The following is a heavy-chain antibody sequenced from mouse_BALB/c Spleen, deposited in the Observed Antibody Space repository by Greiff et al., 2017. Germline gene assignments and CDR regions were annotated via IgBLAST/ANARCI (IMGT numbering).Heavy chain of an antibody. CDR1: GFTFSSFG. V-gene: IGHV5-17*02. J-gene: IGHJ3*01. Sequence: EVKLMESGGGLVQPGGSRKLSCAASGFTFSSFGMHWVRQAPEKGLEWVAYISSGSSTIYYADTVKGRVTISRDNPKNTLFLQMTSLRSEDTAMYYCARVYYGYDGAFAYWGQGTLVTVSA. CDR2: ISSGSSTI. CDR3: ARVYYGYDGAFAY. D-gene: IGHD2-2*01.